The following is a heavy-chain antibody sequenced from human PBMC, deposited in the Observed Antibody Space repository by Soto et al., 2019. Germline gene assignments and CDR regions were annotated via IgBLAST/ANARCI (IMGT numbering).Heavy chain of an antibody. CDR3: ARGTRDGYTIEYFQH. Sequence: SDTLSLTCTVSGGSNNTFYWSWVGKPAGKGLEWIGRIFSSGSTSFNPSLESRVTISVDTSKNQFSLKLSSVTAADTAVYYCARGTRDGYTIEYFQHWGQGTLVTVS. CDR1: GGSNNTFY. V-gene: IGHV4-4*07. J-gene: IGHJ1*01. CDR2: IFSSGST. D-gene: IGHD5-12*01.